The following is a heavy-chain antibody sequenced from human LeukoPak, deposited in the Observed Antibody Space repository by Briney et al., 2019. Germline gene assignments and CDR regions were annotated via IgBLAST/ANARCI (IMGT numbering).Heavy chain of an antibody. J-gene: IGHJ5*02. Sequence: SETLSLTCTVSGGSISSYYWSWIRQTPGKGLEWIGYIYTSGSTNYNPSLKSRIIISVDTSKNQFSLKLSAVTAADTAVYYCARGGSGNIVVVPAATSRWFDPWGQGTLVTVSS. CDR2: IYTSGST. V-gene: IGHV4-4*09. D-gene: IGHD2-2*01. CDR1: GGSISSYY. CDR3: ARGGSGNIVVVPAATSRWFDP.